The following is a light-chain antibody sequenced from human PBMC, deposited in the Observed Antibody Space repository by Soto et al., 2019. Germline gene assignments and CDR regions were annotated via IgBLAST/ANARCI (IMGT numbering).Light chain of an antibody. CDR2: AVT. CDR1: SSDVGGYNY. Sequence: QSVLTQPRSVSGSPGQSVTISCTGTSSDVGGYNYVSWFQQHPGKAHKLMIYAVTERPSGVPDRFSGSKSGNTASLTISGLQAEDEADYYCCSHAGTFTYVFGTGTKVTVL. V-gene: IGLV2-11*01. J-gene: IGLJ1*01. CDR3: CSHAGTFTYV.